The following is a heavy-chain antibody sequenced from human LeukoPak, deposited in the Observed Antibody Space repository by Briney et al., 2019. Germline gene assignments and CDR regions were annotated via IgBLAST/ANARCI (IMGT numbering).Heavy chain of an antibody. V-gene: IGHV3-66*01. CDR1: GFTVSSNY. J-gene: IGHJ4*02. Sequence: GGSLRLSCAASGFTVSSNYMSWVRQAPGKGLGWVSVIYSGGSTYYADSVKGRFTISRDNSKNTLYLQMNSLRAEDTAVYYCAKGEDDSSGYYLMGFDYWGQGTLVTASS. CDR3: AKGEDDSSGYYLMGFDY. D-gene: IGHD3-22*01. CDR2: IYSGGST.